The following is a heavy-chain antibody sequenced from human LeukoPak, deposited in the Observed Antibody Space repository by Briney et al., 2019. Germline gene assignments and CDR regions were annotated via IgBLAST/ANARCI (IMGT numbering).Heavy chain of an antibody. CDR2: ISGSGGST. Sequence: PGGSLRLSCAASGFTFSSYAMSWVRQAPGKGLEWVSAISGSGGSTYYADSVKGRFTISRDNSKNTLYLQMNSLRAEDTAVYYCAKSSDYYDSSGYLGYWGQGTLVTVSS. J-gene: IGHJ4*02. CDR1: GFTFSSYA. D-gene: IGHD3-22*01. V-gene: IGHV3-23*01. CDR3: AKSSDYYDSSGYLGY.